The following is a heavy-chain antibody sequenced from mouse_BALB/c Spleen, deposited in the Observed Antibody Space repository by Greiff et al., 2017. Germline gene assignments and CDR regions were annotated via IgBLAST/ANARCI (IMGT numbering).Heavy chain of an antibody. CDR3: AREGYGNYVDWYFDV. CDR1: GYTFTDYY. Sequence: DVQLQESGPELVKPGASVKMSCKASGYTFTDYYMDWVKQSHGESFEWIGRVNPYNGGTSYNQKFKGKATLTVDKSSSTAYMELNSLTSEDSAVYYCAREGYGNYVDWYFDVWGAGTTVAVSS. CDR2: VNPYNGGT. D-gene: IGHD2-10*02. V-gene: IGHV1-19*01. J-gene: IGHJ1*01.